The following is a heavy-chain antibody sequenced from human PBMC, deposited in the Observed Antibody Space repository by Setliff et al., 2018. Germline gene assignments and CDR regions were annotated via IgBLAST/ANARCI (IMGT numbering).Heavy chain of an antibody. V-gene: IGHV3-21*01. D-gene: IGHD3-16*01. CDR2: ISSSSGHI. J-gene: IGHJ6*02. Sequence: LRLSCAASGISSYTMSWVRQAPGKGLEWVASISSSSGHIYHAASVRGRFTISRDNTKNSLYLQMDSLRVEDTAVYYCAGRLGASTRYYYYGLDVWGQGTTVT. CDR3: AGRLGASTRYYYYGLDV. CDR1: GISSYT.